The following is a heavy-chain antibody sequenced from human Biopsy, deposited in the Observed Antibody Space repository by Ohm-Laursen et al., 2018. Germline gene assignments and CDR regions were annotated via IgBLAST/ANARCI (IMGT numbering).Heavy chain of an antibody. D-gene: IGHD1/OR15-1a*01. CDR3: ARGRTGG. Sequence: SLRLSCAAAGFPFHNYAMNWVRQAPRKGLEWVSGINAPGGKTYYADSVKGRFTISRDNSKSTLYLQIHSLRAEDTAVYYCARGRTGGWGQGTLVTVSS. J-gene: IGHJ4*02. CDR1: GFPFHNYA. CDR2: INAPGGKT. V-gene: IGHV3-23*01.